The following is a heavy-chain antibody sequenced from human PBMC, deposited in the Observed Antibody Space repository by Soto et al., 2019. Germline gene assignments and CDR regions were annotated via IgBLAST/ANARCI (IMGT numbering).Heavy chain of an antibody. CDR3: ARGTTVTTIHYYYGMDV. CDR2: IIPIFGTA. D-gene: IGHD4-17*01. J-gene: IGHJ6*02. CDR1: GGTFSSYA. Sequence: ASVKVSCKAPGGTFSSYAISWVRQAPGQGLEWMGGIIPIFGTANYAQKFQGRVTITADESTSTAYMELSSLRSEDTAVYYCARGTTVTTIHYYYGMDVWGQGTTVTVS. V-gene: IGHV1-69*13.